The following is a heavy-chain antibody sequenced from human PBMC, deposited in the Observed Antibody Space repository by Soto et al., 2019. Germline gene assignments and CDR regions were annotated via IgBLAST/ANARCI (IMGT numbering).Heavy chain of an antibody. D-gene: IGHD6-13*01. CDR3: TSSIAAAGFDY. J-gene: IGHJ4*02. Sequence: GGCLVLSCAASGFTFSSYDMHWVRQAPGKGLEWVAVISYDGSNKYYADSVKGRFTISRDNSKNTLYLQMNSLRAEDTAVYYCTSSIAAAGFDYWGQGTLVTVSS. V-gene: IGHV3-30*03. CDR2: ISYDGSNK. CDR1: GFTFSSYD.